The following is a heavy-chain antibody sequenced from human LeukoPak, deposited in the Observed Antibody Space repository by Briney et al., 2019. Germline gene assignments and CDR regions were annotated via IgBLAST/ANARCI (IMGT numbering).Heavy chain of an antibody. V-gene: IGHV3-30-3*01. J-gene: IGHJ4*02. D-gene: IGHD5-12*01. Sequence: GGSLRLSCAASGFTFSSYAMHWVRQAPGKGLEWVAVISYGGSNKYYADSVKGRFTISRDNSKNTLYLQMNSLRAEDTAVYYCARESGYGPYDFDYWGQGALVTVSS. CDR3: ARESGYGPYDFDY. CDR1: GFTFSSYA. CDR2: ISYGGSNK.